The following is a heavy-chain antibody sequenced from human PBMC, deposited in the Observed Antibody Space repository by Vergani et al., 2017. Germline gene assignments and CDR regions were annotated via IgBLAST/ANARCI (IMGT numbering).Heavy chain of an antibody. Sequence: QVQLVQSGAEVKKPGASVKVSCKASGYTFTGYYMHWVRQAPGQGLEWMGWINPNSGGTNYAQKFQGRVTMTRDTSISTAYMELSRLRSDDTAVYYCARAQAYYYDSSGETKRWGQGTLVTVSS. CDR1: GYTFTGYY. CDR2: INPNSGGT. CDR3: ARAQAYYYDSSGETKR. D-gene: IGHD3-22*01. V-gene: IGHV1-2*02. J-gene: IGHJ4*02.